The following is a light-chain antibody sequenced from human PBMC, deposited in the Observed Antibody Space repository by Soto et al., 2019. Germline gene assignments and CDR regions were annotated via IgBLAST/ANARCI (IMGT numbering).Light chain of an antibody. CDR1: QRVLYSSNNNNY. J-gene: IGKJ5*01. CDR2: WAS. Sequence: DIVMTQSPDSLAVSLGERATINCKSSQRVLYSSNNNNYVAWYQQKPGQPPKLLIYWASTRESGVPDRFSGSGSGTDFTLTISSLQAEDVAVYYCQQYYSTPITFGQGTRLEIK. V-gene: IGKV4-1*01. CDR3: QQYYSTPIT.